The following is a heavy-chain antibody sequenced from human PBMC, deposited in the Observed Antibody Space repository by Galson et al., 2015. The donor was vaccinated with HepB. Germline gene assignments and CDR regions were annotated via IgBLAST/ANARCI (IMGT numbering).Heavy chain of an antibody. V-gene: IGHV7-4-1*02. CDR3: ARDRYYDSGNYAY. D-gene: IGHD3-10*01. J-gene: IGHJ4*02. Sequence: SVKVSCKASGYTFTNYAINWVRQAPGQGLEWMGWISTNTGIPSYAQGFTGRFVFSFDTSVSTAYLQISSLEAEDTAVYYCARDRYYDSGNYAYWGQGTLVTVSS. CDR1: GYTFTNYA. CDR2: ISTNTGIP.